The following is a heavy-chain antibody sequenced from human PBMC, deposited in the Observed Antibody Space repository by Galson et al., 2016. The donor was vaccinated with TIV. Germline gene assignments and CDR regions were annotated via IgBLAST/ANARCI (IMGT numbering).Heavy chain of an antibody. CDR1: GGSISSSSYY. CDR2: IYYSGSTDF. Sequence: SETLSLTCTVSGGSISSSSYYWGWIRQPPGKGPEWIGRIYYSGSTDFDCSPSLQSRVTFSIDPSKNELSLQLISVTAADTAVYYCARAPYGENWYFGLWGRGTLVTVSS. D-gene: IGHD3-10*01. V-gene: IGHV4-39*01. J-gene: IGHJ2*01. CDR3: ARAPYGENWYFGL.